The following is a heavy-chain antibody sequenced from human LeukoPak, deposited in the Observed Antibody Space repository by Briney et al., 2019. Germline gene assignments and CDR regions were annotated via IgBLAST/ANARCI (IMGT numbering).Heavy chain of an antibody. CDR2: IFYSGTT. CDR3: VRLPTGYPNWFDP. Sequence: SETLSLTCTVSGGSISSSSSYWGWIRQPPGKGLEWIGNIFYSGTTYYNPSLRSRVTISLDTSKNQFSLRLSSVTAADTAFYYCVRLPTGYPNWFDPWGQGTLVTVSS. CDR1: GGSISSSSSY. J-gene: IGHJ5*02. V-gene: IGHV4-39*01. D-gene: IGHD3-9*01.